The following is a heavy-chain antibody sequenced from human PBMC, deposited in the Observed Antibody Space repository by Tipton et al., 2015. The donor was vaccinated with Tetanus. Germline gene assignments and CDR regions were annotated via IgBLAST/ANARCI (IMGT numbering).Heavy chain of an antibody. CDR3: AKEALGVLNL. CDR2: IKRDGSEQ. CDR1: GFPFMTYW. Sequence: SLRLSCAASGFPFMTYWMTWVRQAPGKGLEWVANIKRDGSEQHYVDSVKGRFTISRDNAGNSLYLQMNSLRVEDTAIYYCAKEALGVLNLWGNGTTVIVSS. J-gene: IGHJ6*04. D-gene: IGHD1-14*01. V-gene: IGHV3-7*01.